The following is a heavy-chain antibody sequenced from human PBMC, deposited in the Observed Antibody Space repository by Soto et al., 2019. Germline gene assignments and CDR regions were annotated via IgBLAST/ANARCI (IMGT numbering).Heavy chain of an antibody. CDR1: GFTFSSHW. CDR3: ARDSSWTGYSAQFDS. Sequence: EVQLVESRGGLVQPGGSLRLSCAASGFTFSSHWMHWVRHAPGKGLVWVSRINSDGRSTTNADSVKGRFTISRDNARNTLYLQMNSLRAEDTAVYYCARDSSWTGYSAQFDSWGQGTLVTVAS. V-gene: IGHV3-74*01. D-gene: IGHD3-9*01. J-gene: IGHJ4*02. CDR2: INSDGRST.